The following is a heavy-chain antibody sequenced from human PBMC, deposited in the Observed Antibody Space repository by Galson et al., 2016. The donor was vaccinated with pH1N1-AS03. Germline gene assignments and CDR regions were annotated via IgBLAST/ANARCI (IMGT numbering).Heavy chain of an antibody. D-gene: IGHD2-2*01. CDR2: IYYKGST. CDR1: GGSVSGYY. V-gene: IGHV4-59*02. Sequence: SETLSLTCTVSGGSVSGYYWRWIRQPPGKGLEWIGYIYYKGSTTYTPSLKSRVTISVDTSKNHFSLKLTSVTAADTAVYYCARVTGFYQISALNIWGQGTMVTVSS. J-gene: IGHJ3*02. CDR3: ARVTGFYQISALNI.